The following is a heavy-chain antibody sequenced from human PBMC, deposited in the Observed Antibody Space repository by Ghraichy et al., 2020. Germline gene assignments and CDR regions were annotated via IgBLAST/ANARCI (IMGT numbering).Heavy chain of an antibody. CDR2: IYHSGST. J-gene: IGHJ6*03. V-gene: IGHV4-30-2*01. Sequence: SETLSLTCAVSGGSISSGGYSWSWIRQPPGKGLEWIGYIYHSGSTYYNPSLKSRVTISVDRSKNQFSLKLSSVTAADTAVYYCASGGYYYYYYMDVWGKGTTVTVSS. CDR3: ASGGYYYYYYMDV. CDR1: GGSISSGGYS.